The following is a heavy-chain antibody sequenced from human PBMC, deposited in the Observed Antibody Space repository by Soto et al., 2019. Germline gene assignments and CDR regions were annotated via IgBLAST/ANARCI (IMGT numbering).Heavy chain of an antibody. V-gene: IGHV3-74*01. J-gene: IGHJ6*04. CDR1: GFTFSSYW. CDR3: ARGEGYCSSTSCNSGWMDV. Sequence: PGGSLRLSCAASGFTFSSYWMHWVRQAPGKGLVWVSRINSDGSSTSYADSVKGRFTISRDNAKNTLYLQMNSLRAEDTAVYYCARGEGYCSSTSCNSGWMDVWGKGTTVTVSS. CDR2: INSDGSST. D-gene: IGHD2-2*01.